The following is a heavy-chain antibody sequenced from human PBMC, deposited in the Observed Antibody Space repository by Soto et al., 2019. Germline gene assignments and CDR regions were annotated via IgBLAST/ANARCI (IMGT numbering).Heavy chain of an antibody. CDR3: ARATSMAGLSYFDS. CDR2: ISHTEIT. CDR1: GDSISSNSW. D-gene: IGHD6-19*01. V-gene: IGHV4-4*02. J-gene: IGHJ4*02. Sequence: QVQLQESGPGLVKPSGTLSLTCAVSGDSISSNSWWSWVRQPPGKGLEWIGEISHTEITNYNPSLKRRVTVSADKSKNQSYLKLSSVTAADPAVYYCARATSMAGLSYFDSWGLGTLVTVSS.